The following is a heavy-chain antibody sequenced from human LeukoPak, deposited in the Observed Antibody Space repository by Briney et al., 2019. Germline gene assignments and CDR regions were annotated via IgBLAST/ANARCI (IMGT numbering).Heavy chain of an antibody. CDR2: VTGGGGGS. D-gene: IGHD4-11*01. V-gene: IGHV3-23*01. J-gene: IGHJ4*02. CDR3: AKYSNWDNFDY. Sequence: GGSLRLSCAASGFTFSNYAMSWVRQAPGKGQEWVSRVTGGGGGSYYADSVKGRFTISRDNSKNTLYLQMNSLRAEDTAVYYCAKYSNWDNFDYWGQGTLVTVSS. CDR1: GFTFSNYA.